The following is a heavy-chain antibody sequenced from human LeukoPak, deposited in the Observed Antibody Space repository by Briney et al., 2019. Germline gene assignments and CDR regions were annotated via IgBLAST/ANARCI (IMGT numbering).Heavy chain of an antibody. V-gene: IGHV4-59*01. J-gene: IGHJ4*02. CDR3: ASQLGGTTFH. D-gene: IGHD1/OR15-1a*01. CDR1: GVSINTYF. CDR2: VYYNGIT. Sequence: KPSETPSLTCTVSGVSINTYFWSWIRQPPGKGLEWIGYVYYNGITNYNPSLKSRVSISLDTSKNQFSLRLNSVTAAETAVYYCASQLGGTTFHWGQGTLVTVSS.